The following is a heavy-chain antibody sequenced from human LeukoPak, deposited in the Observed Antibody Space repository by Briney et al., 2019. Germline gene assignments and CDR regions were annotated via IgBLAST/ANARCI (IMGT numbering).Heavy chain of an antibody. V-gene: IGHV3-33*06. CDR1: GFTFSSYG. D-gene: IGHD6-6*01. Sequence: SGGSLRLSCAASGFTFSSYGMHWVRQAPGKGLEWVAVIWYDGSNKYYADSVKGRFTISRDNSKNTLYLQMNSLRAEDTAVYYCAKETAARYACDIWGQGTMVSVSS. CDR2: IWYDGSNK. J-gene: IGHJ3*02. CDR3: AKETAARYACDI.